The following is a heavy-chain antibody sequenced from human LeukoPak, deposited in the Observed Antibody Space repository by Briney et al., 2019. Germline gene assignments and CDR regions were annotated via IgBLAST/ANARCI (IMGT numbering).Heavy chain of an antibody. CDR1: GFTVSSNY. CDR3: ARGDSSGYYYSY. D-gene: IGHD3-22*01. V-gene: IGHV3-66*01. CDR2: IYSGGST. J-gene: IGHJ4*02. Sequence: GGSLRLSCAASGFTVSSNYMSWVRQAPGKGLEWVSVIYSGGSTYYADSVKGRFTISRDNSKDTLYLQMNSLRAEDTAVYYCARGDSSGYYYSYWGQGTLVTVSS.